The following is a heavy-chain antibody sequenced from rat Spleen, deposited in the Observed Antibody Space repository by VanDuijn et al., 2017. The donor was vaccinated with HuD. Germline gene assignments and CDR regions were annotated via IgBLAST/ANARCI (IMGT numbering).Heavy chain of an antibody. CDR1: GFTFSDFG. V-gene: IGHV5-29*01. J-gene: IGHJ2*01. D-gene: IGHD1-11*01. Sequence: EVQMVKSGGGLVQPGRSLKLSCAASGFTFSDFGMAWVRQAPTKGLEWVATISYGDNSGHSSTYYRDSVKGRFTISRDNTKSTLSLQMDSLRSEDTATYYCARRHYGYTDYFDYWGQGVMVPVSS. CDR3: ARRHYGYTDYFDY. CDR2: ISYGDNSGHSST.